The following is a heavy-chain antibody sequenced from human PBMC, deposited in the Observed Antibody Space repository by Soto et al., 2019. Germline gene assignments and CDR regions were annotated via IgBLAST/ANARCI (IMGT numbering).Heavy chain of an antibody. CDR3: ARDSRSGSDYHSYEF. J-gene: IGHJ4*02. V-gene: IGHV1-2*02. D-gene: IGHD5-12*01. CDR2: ISPDSGGT. CDR1: GYPFTGYY. Sequence: GSGKVSFKASGYPFTGYYMHLVRQAPGHGLEWMGWISPDSGGTNYAQKFQGRVTMTRDTSISTAYMELRWLTSDDTAVYYCARDSRSGSDYHSYEFWGQGTMVTVSS.